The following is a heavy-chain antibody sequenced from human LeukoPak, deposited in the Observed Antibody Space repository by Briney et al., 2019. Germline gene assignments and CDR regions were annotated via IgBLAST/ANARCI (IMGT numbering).Heavy chain of an antibody. V-gene: IGHV3-11*04. J-gene: IGHJ6*03. CDR3: ARVYRNEEGFWTPNNYMDV. D-gene: IGHD3/OR15-3a*01. CDR2: ISSSGSTI. CDR1: GFTVSSNY. Sequence: GGSLRLSCAASGFTVSSNYMSWVRQAPGKGLEWVSYISSSGSTIYYADSVKGRFTISRDNAKNSLYLQMNSLRAEDTAVYYCARVYRNEEGFWTPNNYMDVWGKGTTVTVSS.